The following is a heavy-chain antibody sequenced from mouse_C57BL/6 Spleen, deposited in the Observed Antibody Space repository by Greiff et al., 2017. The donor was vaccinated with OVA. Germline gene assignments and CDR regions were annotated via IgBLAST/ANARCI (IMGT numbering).Heavy chain of an antibody. Sequence: QVQLQQPGAELVMPGASVKLSCKASGYTFTSYWMHWVKQSPGQGLEWIGEIDPSDSYTNYNQKFKGKSTLTVDKSSSTAYMQLSSLTSEDSAVYYCARGGYYTAWFAYWGQGTLVTVSA. V-gene: IGHV1-69*01. CDR1: GYTFTSYW. CDR3: ARGGYYTAWFAY. J-gene: IGHJ3*01. D-gene: IGHD2-3*01. CDR2: IDPSDSYT.